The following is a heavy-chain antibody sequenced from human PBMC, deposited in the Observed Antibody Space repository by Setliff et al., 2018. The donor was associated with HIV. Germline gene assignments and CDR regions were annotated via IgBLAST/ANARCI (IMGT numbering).Heavy chain of an antibody. CDR1: GGTFSSYA. V-gene: IGHV1-69*10. D-gene: IGHD3-22*01. J-gene: IGHJ4*02. Sequence: ASVKVSCKASGGTFSSYAISWVRQAPGQGLEWMGGIIPILGIANYAQKFQGRVTLTTDESTSTAYMELSRLRSDDTAVSSCARDYYDSSGYIFFPGLPDYWGQGTLVTVSS. CDR3: ARDYYDSSGYIFFPGLPDY. CDR2: IIPILGIA.